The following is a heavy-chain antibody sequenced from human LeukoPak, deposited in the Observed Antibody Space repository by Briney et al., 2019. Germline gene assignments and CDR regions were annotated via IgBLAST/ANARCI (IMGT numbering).Heavy chain of an antibody. Sequence: SQTLSLTCTVSGGSISSGDYYWSWIRQPPGKGLEWIGYIYYSGSTYYNPSLKSRVTISVDTSKNQFSLKLSSVTAADTAVYYCARDRGIVVVPAAIQRYNWFDPWGQGTLITVSS. CDR2: IYYSGST. CDR3: ARDRGIVVVPAAIQRYNWFDP. CDR1: GGSISSGDYY. J-gene: IGHJ5*02. V-gene: IGHV4-30-4*08. D-gene: IGHD2-2*02.